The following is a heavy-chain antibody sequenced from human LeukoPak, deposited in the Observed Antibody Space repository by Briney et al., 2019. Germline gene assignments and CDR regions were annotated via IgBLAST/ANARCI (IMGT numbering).Heavy chain of an antibody. Sequence: SETLSLTCTVSGGSISSSSYYWGWIRQPPGKGLEWIGSIYYSGSTYYNPSLKSRVTISVDTSKNQFSLKLSSVTAADTAVYYCARGVGATPHNWFDLWGQGTLVTVSS. V-gene: IGHV4-39*01. J-gene: IGHJ5*02. CDR3: ARGVGATPHNWFDL. D-gene: IGHD1-26*01. CDR1: GGSISSSSYY. CDR2: IYYSGST.